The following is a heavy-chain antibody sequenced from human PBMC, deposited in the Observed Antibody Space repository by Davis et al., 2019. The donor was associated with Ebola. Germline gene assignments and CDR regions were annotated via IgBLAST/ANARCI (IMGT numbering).Heavy chain of an antibody. CDR3: ITGLDYVDDY. Sequence: GGSLRLSCAASGFTFSSYGMHWVRQAPGKGLEWVAVISYDGSNKYYADSVKGRFTISRDNSKNTLYLQMNSLKTEDTAVYYCITGLDYVDDYWGQGTLVTVSS. CDR2: ISYDGSNK. D-gene: IGHD4-17*01. J-gene: IGHJ4*02. CDR1: GFTFSSYG. V-gene: IGHV3-30*03.